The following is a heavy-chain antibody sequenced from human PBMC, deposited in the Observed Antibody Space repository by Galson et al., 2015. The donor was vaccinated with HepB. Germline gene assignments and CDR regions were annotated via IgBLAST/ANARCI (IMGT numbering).Heavy chain of an antibody. Sequence: SLRLSCAASGFTFSHYAIHWVRQAPGRGLEWVAVISFDGSEKYHADSVKGRVIISRDNSKNTLYVQMNSLRPEGTAVYYCARASDSGFSKFYYYYLDVWGEGATVTVSS. V-gene: IGHV3-30-3*01. CDR1: GFTFSHYA. D-gene: IGHD3-22*01. J-gene: IGHJ6*03. CDR2: ISFDGSEK. CDR3: ARASDSGFSKFYYYYLDV.